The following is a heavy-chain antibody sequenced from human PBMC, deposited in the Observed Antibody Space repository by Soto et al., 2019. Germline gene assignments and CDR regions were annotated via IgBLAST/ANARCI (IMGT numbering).Heavy chain of an antibody. CDR2: IYYSGST. CDR3: ARPYYDSSGFNWFDP. J-gene: IGHJ5*02. V-gene: IGHV4-59*01. CDR1: GGSISSSY. Sequence: SETLSLTCTVSGGSISSSYWSWIRQPPGKGLEWIGYIYYSGSTNYNPSLKSRVTISVDTSKNQFSLKLSSVTAADTAVYYCARPYYDSSGFNWFDPWGQGTLVTVSS. D-gene: IGHD3-22*01.